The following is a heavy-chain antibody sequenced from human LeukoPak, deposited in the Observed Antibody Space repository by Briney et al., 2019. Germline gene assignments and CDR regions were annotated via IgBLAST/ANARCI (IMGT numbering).Heavy chain of an antibody. J-gene: IGHJ4*02. CDR1: GYTFTSYD. CDR3: ARGSAAIRGPYYFDY. Sequence: ASVKVSCKASGYTFTSYDINWVRQATGQGLEWMGWINPNSGNTGYAQKFQGRVTMTRNTSISTAYMELSSLRSEDTAVYYCARGSAAIRGPYYFDYWGQGTLVTVSS. CDR2: INPNSGNT. V-gene: IGHV1-8*01. D-gene: IGHD2-2*02.